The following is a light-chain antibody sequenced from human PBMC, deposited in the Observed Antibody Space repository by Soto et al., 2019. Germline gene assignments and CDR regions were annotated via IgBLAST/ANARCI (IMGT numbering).Light chain of an antibody. CDR1: QSVSSSH. J-gene: IGKJ1*01. Sequence: EIVLTQSPGTLSLSPGERATLSCRASQSVSSSHLAWYQQKPGQAPRLLIYGASSRATGIPDRFSGSGSGTNFTLTISRLQSEDFAVYYCQQYNNWPPWTFGQGTKVDIK. CDR3: QQYNNWPPWT. CDR2: GAS. V-gene: IGKV3-20*01.